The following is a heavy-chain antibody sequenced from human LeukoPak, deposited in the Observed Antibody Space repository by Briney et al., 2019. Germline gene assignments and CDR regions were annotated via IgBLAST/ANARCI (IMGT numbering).Heavy chain of an antibody. V-gene: IGHV3-53*04. D-gene: IGHD1-26*01. J-gene: IGHJ4*02. CDR2: IYSGGST. CDR3: ARAQSGGSYYVDHFDY. CDR1: GVTVSNNY. Sequence: GGSLRLSCAASGVTVSNNYMTWVRQAPGKGLEWVSVIYSGGSTYYADSVKGRFTISRHNSRNTLYLQMNSLRAEDTAVYYCARAQSGGSYYVDHFDYWGQGTLVTVSS.